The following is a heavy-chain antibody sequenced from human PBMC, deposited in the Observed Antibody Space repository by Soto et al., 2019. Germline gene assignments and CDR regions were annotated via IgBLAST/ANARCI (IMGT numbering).Heavy chain of an antibody. CDR1: GYTFTSYA. V-gene: IGHV1-3*01. D-gene: IGHD6-13*01. J-gene: IGHJ6*02. CDR2: INAGNGNT. CDR3: ARVGYSSSWYYYYGMDV. Sequence: ASVKVSCKASGYTFTSYAMHWVRQAPGQRLEWMGWINAGNGNTKYAQKFQGRVTITADTSTSTAYMELSSLRSEDTAVYYCARVGYSSSWYYYYGMDVWGQGTTVTVSS.